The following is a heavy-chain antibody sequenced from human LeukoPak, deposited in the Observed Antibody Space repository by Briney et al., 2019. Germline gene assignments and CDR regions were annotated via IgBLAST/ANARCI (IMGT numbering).Heavy chain of an antibody. CDR3: AKHLSTNCYTGFDY. D-gene: IGHD2-2*02. CDR1: GFTFSSYA. J-gene: IGHJ4*02. Sequence: GGSLRLSCAASGFTFSSYAINWVRQAPGKGLEWVSGISGGGGSTYYADSVKGRFTISRDNSKNTLYLQMNSLRAEDTALYYCAKHLSTNCYTGFDYWGQGTLVTVSS. V-gene: IGHV3-23*01. CDR2: ISGGGGST.